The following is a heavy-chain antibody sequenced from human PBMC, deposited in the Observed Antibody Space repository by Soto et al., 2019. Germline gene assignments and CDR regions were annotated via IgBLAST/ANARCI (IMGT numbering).Heavy chain of an antibody. Sequence: GSLRLSCAAPGFSFVNYAMNWVRQAPGKGLEWVSGLSGSGTSTYYADSVKGRFTISRDNSRDTLFLQMNSLTADDTAVYYCAKATTNGGWFNPFDSWGQGAVVTVSS. CDR3: AKATTNGGWFNPFDS. CDR1: GFSFVNYA. D-gene: IGHD6-19*01. V-gene: IGHV3-23*01. CDR2: LSGSGTST. J-gene: IGHJ4*02.